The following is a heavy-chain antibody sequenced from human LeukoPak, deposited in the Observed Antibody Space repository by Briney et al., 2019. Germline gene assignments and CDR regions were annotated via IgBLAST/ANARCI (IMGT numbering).Heavy chain of an antibody. Sequence: GGSLRLSCAASGFTFSSYAMSWVRQAPWKGLEWVSAISGSGGSTYYADSVKGRFTISRDNSKNTLYLQMNSLRAEDTAVYYCAKTNSRARHEPDYWGQGTLVTVSS. CDR3: AKTNSRARHEPDY. V-gene: IGHV3-23*01. CDR1: GFTFSSYA. CDR2: ISGSGGST. J-gene: IGHJ4*02. D-gene: IGHD6-6*01.